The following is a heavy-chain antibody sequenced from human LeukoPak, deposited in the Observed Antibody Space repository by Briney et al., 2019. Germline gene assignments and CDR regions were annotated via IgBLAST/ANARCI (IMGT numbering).Heavy chain of an antibody. CDR3: ASFGNYFDY. D-gene: IGHD3-16*01. CDR2: ISGSGGST. CDR1: GFTFSSYA. J-gene: IGHJ4*02. V-gene: IGHV3-23*01. Sequence: GGSLRLSCAASGFTFSSYAMSWVRQAPGKGLEWVSAISGSGGSTYYADSVKGRFTISRDNAKNSLYLQMNSLRAEDTAVYYCASFGNYFDYWGQGTLVTVSS.